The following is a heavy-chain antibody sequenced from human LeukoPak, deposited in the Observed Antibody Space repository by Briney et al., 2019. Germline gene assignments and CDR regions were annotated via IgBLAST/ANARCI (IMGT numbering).Heavy chain of an antibody. V-gene: IGHV1-2*06. CDR3: ARGPTYYDFWSGLNDY. CDR2: INPNSGGT. J-gene: IGHJ4*02. CDR1: GYTFTGYY. D-gene: IGHD3-3*01. Sequence: ASVKVSCKASGYTFTGYYMHWVRQAPGQGLEWMGRINPNSGGTNYAQKFQGRVTMTRDTSISTAYMELSRLRSDDTAVYYCARGPTYYDFWSGLNDYWGQETLVTVSS.